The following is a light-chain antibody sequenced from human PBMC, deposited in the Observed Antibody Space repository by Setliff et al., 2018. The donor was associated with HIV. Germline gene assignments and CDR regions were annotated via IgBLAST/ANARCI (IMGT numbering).Light chain of an antibody. Sequence: QSALTQPASVSGSPGQSITISCTGTSSDVGLYNFVSWYQQHPGKVPKLIIYDVTNQPSGISHRFSGAKSGNTASLTISGLQADDEADYYCSSFRTSRKFVFGTGTKVTVL. CDR3: SSFRTSRKFV. V-gene: IGLV2-14*01. CDR1: SSDVGLYNF. J-gene: IGLJ1*01. CDR2: DVT.